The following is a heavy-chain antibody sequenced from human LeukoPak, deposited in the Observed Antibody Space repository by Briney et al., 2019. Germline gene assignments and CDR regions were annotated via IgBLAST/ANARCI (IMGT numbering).Heavy chain of an antibody. V-gene: IGHV3-20*04. CDR3: ARAYSTTGNFYGNFDS. D-gene: IGHD1-26*01. CDR1: GFTFSSYA. Sequence: PGGSLRLSCAASGFTFSSYAMTWVRQGPGKGLEWVSAISWHGGSTRYADVVKGRFTITRDNAKKSLYLQMNNLRADDTALYYCARAYSTTGNFYGNFDSWGLGTLVTVSS. J-gene: IGHJ4*02. CDR2: ISWHGGST.